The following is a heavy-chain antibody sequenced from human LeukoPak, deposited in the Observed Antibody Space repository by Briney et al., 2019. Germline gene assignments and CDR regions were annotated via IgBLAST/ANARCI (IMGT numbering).Heavy chain of an antibody. Sequence: TPSQTLSLTCTVSGGSISSGGYYWSWIRQPPGKGLEWIGYIYHSGSTYYNPSLKSRVTISVDRSKNQFSLKLSSVTAADTAVYYCARVAPITMIVVVIPERTFYGMDVWGQGTTVTVSS. CDR2: IYHSGST. CDR1: GGSISSGGYY. J-gene: IGHJ6*02. CDR3: ARVAPITMIVVVIPERTFYGMDV. V-gene: IGHV4-30-2*01. D-gene: IGHD3-22*01.